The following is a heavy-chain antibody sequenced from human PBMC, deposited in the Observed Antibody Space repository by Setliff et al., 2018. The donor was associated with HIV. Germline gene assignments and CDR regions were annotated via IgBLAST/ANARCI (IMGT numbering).Heavy chain of an antibody. CDR1: GGSFSGYY. CDR3: ARDAPTVYANGWFDP. D-gene: IGHD2-8*01. CDR2: INHSGST. V-gene: IGHV4-34*01. Sequence: SETLSLTCAVYGGSFSGYYWSWIRQPPGKGLEWIGEINHSGSTHYNPSLKRRVTISIDKSKKQFSLKLSSVTAADTAVYYCARDAPTVYANGWFDPWGQGTLVTVSS. J-gene: IGHJ5*02.